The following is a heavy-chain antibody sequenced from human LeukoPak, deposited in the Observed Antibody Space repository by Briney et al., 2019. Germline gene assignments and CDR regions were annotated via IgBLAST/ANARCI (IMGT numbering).Heavy chain of an antibody. Sequence: GGSLRLSCAASGFTLSNYGMSWVRQIPGKGLEWVANIQRDGSTTYYVDSVEGRFIISRDSTKNSLYLQMNSLRVEDTAVYYCARDLYGSEDVWGQGTLVTVSS. D-gene: IGHD3-10*01. CDR2: IQRDGSTT. J-gene: IGHJ4*02. V-gene: IGHV3-7*01. CDR3: ARDLYGSEDV. CDR1: GFTLSNYG.